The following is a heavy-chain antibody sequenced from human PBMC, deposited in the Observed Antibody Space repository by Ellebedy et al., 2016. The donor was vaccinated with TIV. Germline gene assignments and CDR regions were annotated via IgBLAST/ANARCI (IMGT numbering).Heavy chain of an antibody. V-gene: IGHV4-59*01. Sequence: MPSETLSLTCTVSGGSITSNYWSWIRQPPGQGLEWIGDIYYSGSTSYNPSLKSRVTISVDPAKNEFSLNVRSVSAADTAVYYCARWYNNSWYGWFDPWGQGTLVTVSS. CDR2: IYYSGST. D-gene: IGHD6-13*01. CDR3: ARWYNNSWYGWFDP. CDR1: GGSITSNY. J-gene: IGHJ5*02.